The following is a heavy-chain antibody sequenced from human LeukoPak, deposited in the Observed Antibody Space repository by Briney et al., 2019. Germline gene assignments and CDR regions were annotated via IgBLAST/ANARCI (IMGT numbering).Heavy chain of an antibody. CDR2: IYYSGST. J-gene: IGHJ4*01. Sequence: SETLSLTCTVSGGSISSYYWSWIRQPPGKGLEWIGYIYYSGSTKYNPSLKSRVTISVDTSRNQFSLILSSVTAADTAIYYCARDYFHGSTPYSGPGTLLTASS. D-gene: IGHD3-9*01. CDR3: ARDYFHGSTPY. V-gene: IGHV4-59*01. CDR1: GGSISSYY.